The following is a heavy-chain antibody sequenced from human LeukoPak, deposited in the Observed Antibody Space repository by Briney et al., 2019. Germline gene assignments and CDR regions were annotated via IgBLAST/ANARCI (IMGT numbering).Heavy chain of an antibody. D-gene: IGHD2-15*01. V-gene: IGHV3-74*01. Sequence: GGSLRLSCAASVFTFSSYCTHGARQAPPKGLGWVSRINSDGSSTSYADSAKGRFTISRDNSKSTLYLQMNSLRAEDTAIYYSARRAGEYSHPYDYGGRGTLVTVSS. CDR3: ARRAGEYSHPYDY. CDR2: INSDGSST. CDR1: VFTFSSYC. J-gene: IGHJ4*02.